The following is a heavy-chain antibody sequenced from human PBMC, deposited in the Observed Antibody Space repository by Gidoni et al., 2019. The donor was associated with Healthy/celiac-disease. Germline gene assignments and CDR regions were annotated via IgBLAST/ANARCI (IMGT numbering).Heavy chain of an antibody. Sequence: VQLVESGGGVVQPGRSRRLSCAASGFTFSSYGMHWVRQAPGKGLEWVAVIWYDGSNKYYADSVKGRFTISRDNSKNTLYRQMNSLRAEDTAVYYCARERHTVDHIVVVFDIWGQGTMVTVSS. CDR1: GFTFSSYG. CDR2: IWYDGSNK. CDR3: ARERHTVDHIVVVFDI. V-gene: IGHV3-33*01. D-gene: IGHD2-21*01. J-gene: IGHJ3*02.